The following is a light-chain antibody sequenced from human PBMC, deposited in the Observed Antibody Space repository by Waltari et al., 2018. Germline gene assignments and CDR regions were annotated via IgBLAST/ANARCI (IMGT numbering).Light chain of an antibody. V-gene: IGKV2D-29*01. J-gene: IGKJ4*01. Sequence: DMVMTQTPVSLSVPPGQPASISCNSSQSLLHTDGKRYLYWYLQKPGQPPQLLIHEVSKRFSGVPDRFSGSGSGTDFTLKISRVEAEDVGVYYCMQSIQMPLTFGGGTKVEIK. CDR3: MQSIQMPLT. CDR1: QSLLHTDGKRY. CDR2: EVS.